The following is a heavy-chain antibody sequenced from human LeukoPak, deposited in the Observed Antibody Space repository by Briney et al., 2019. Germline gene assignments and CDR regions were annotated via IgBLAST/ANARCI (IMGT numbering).Heavy chain of an antibody. V-gene: IGHV1-46*01. CDR2: MSPNGDST. J-gene: IGHJ5*02. CDR3: ARDNSDTVKGECSGACYWWFDP. CDR1: GYPFTKCD. D-gene: IGHD6-19*01. Sequence: GASVKLSCKASGYPFTKCDMHWVRQAPGHGLEWMGLMSPNGDSTLYSQKFQGRVTMTRDTSTSTDYMELSSLRSEDTAVYYCARDNSDTVKGECSGACYWWFDPWGQGTLVTVSS.